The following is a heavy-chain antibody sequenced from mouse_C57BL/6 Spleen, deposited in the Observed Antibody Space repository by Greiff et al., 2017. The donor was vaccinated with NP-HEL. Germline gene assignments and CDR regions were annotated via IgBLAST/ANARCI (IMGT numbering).Heavy chain of an antibody. CDR3: ARLYSNYVGYYFDY. J-gene: IGHJ2*01. CDR2: INPNNGGT. CDR1: GYTFTDYY. V-gene: IGHV1-26*01. D-gene: IGHD2-5*01. Sequence: EVQLQQSGPELVKPGASVKISCKASGYTFTDYYMNWVKQSHGKSLEWIGDINPNNGGTSYNQKFKGKATLTVDKSSSTAYMELRSLTSEDSAVYYCARLYSNYVGYYFDYWGQGTTLTVSS.